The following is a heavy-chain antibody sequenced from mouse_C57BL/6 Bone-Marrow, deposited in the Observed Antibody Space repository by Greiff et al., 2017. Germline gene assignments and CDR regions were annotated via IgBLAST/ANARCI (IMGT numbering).Heavy chain of an antibody. CDR3: ARRRIPHWYFDV. V-gene: IGHV5-6*01. CDR2: ISSGGSYT. Sequence: EVHLVESGGDLVKPGGSLKLSCAASGFTFSSYGMSWVRQTPDKRLEWVATISSGGSYTYYPDSVKGRFTISRDNAKNTLYLQMSSLKSEDTAMYYCARRRIPHWYFDVWGTVTTVTVSS. J-gene: IGHJ1*03. CDR1: GFTFSSYG.